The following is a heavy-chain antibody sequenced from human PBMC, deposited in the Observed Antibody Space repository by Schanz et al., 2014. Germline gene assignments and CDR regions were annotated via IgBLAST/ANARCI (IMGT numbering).Heavy chain of an antibody. CDR2: ISGSGGST. CDR1: TFTFDHYA. V-gene: IGHV3-23*04. D-gene: IGHD4-17*01. CDR3: AKKMKLGVYGGKGHDALDI. Sequence: EVQLVESGGGLVQPGGSLRLSCSASTFTFDHYAMTWVRQAPGKGLEWVSAISGSGGSTYYADSVKGRFTISRDNAKNTLYLQMNALRAEDTAVYYCAKKMKLGVYGGKGHDALDIWGQGTMVTVSS. J-gene: IGHJ3*02.